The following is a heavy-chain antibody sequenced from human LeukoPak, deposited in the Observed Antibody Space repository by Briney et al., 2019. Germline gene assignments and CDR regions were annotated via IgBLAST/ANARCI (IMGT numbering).Heavy chain of an antibody. D-gene: IGHD6-13*01. V-gene: IGHV1-18*01. CDR3: AREWVSEQQLVIYYYYGMDV. J-gene: IGHJ6*01. CDR1: GYTFTSYG. Sequence: ASVNVSCKSSGYTFTSYGISWVRQSPGQGLEGMGWISAYNGNTNYAQKLQGRLTMNTDTSTSTAYIELRSLRSDDTAVYYCAREWVSEQQLVIYYYYGMDVWGQGTTVTVSS. CDR2: ISAYNGNT.